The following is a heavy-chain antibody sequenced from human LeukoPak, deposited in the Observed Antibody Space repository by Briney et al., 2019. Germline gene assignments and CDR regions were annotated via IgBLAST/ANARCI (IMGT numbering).Heavy chain of an antibody. CDR2: INHSGST. D-gene: IGHD2-15*01. V-gene: IGHV4-34*01. CDR3: ARAEDGDWFDP. J-gene: IGHJ5*02. Sequence: KTSETLSLTCAVYGGSFSGYYWSWIRQPPGKGLEWIGEINHSGSTNNNPSLKSRVTISIDTSKNQFSLKLSSVTAADTAVYYCARAEDGDWFDPWGQGTLVTVSS. CDR1: GGSFSGYY.